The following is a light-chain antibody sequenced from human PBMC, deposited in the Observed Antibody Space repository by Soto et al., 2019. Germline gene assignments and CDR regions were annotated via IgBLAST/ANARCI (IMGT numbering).Light chain of an antibody. CDR1: QSVSSY. Sequence: EIVLTQSPATLSLSPGERATLSCRASQSVSSYLAWYQQKPGQAPRLLIYDASNRATGIPARFSGSGSGTDFTLTISSLXPEXXXVXXXXXRXXWHTFGGGTKVEIK. CDR2: DAS. J-gene: IGKJ4*01. CDR3: XXRXXWHT. V-gene: IGKV3-11*01.